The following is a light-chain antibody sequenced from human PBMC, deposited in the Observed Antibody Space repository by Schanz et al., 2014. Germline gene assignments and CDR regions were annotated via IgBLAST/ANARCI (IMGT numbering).Light chain of an antibody. CDR2: AAS. J-gene: IGKJ5*01. V-gene: IGKV3-11*01. CDR1: QGVSSN. CDR3: QHYNNWPLT. Sequence: EIVLTQSPATLSLSPGERATLSCRASQGVSSNLAWYQQKPGQAPRLLIYAASNRATGIPARFGGSGSGTDFTLTISRLEPEDFAVYYCQHYNNWPLTFGQGTRLEIK.